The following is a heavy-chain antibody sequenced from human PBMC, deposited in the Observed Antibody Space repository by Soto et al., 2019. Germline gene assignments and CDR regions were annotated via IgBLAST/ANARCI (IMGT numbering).Heavy chain of an antibody. Sequence: QVQLVESGGGVVQPGRSLRLSCAASGFTFSSYGMHWVRQAPGKGLEWVAVIWYDGSNKYYADSVKGRFTISRDNSKNPLYLQMNSLRAEDTAVYYCARFTMVRGVFDYWGQGTLVTVSS. D-gene: IGHD3-10*01. CDR1: GFTFSSYG. J-gene: IGHJ4*02. V-gene: IGHV3-33*01. CDR2: IWYDGSNK. CDR3: ARFTMVRGVFDY.